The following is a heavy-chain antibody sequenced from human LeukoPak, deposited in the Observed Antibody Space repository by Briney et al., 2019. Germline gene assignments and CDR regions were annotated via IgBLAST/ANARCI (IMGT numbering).Heavy chain of an antibody. D-gene: IGHD4-11*01. J-gene: IGHJ4*02. Sequence: SETVSLTCTVSGGSISSYYWSWIRQPPGKGLEWIGYIYYSGSTDYNPSLKSRVTISVDTSKNQFSLKLSSVTAADTALYYWAREGVTKYYFDYWGQGSLVTVSS. CDR2: IYYSGST. V-gene: IGHV4-59*01. CDR1: GGSISSYY. CDR3: AREGVTKYYFDY.